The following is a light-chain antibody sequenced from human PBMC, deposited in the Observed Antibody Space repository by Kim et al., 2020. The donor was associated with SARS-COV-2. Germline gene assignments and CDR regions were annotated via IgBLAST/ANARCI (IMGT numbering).Light chain of an antibody. CDR3: GTWDSSLSAWV. CDR2: DNN. Sequence: GRQITLPCSGSSSTIGNNYVSWYQQRPGPAPKLLIYDNNKRPSGIPDRFSGSKSGTSATLGITGLQTGDEADYYCGTWDSSLSAWVFGGGTQLTVL. CDR1: SSTIGNNY. J-gene: IGLJ3*02. V-gene: IGLV1-51*01.